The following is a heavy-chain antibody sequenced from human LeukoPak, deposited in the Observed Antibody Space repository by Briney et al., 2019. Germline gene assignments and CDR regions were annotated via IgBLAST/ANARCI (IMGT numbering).Heavy chain of an antibody. CDR2: ISTSDSSI. V-gene: IGHV3-48*04. CDR3: ARVSFSSRWLYFDY. J-gene: IGHJ4*02. CDR1: KFTFSSYS. Sequence: GSLRLSCAASKFTFSSYSMIWVRQAPGKGLEWISYISTSDSSIHYADSVKGRFTISRDDAKNSLFLQMNSPRAEDTAVYYCARVSFSSRWLYFDYWGQGTLVTVSS. D-gene: IGHD6-13*01.